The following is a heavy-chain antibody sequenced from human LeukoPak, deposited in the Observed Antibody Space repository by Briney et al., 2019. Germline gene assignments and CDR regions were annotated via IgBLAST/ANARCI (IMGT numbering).Heavy chain of an antibody. J-gene: IGHJ4*02. CDR1: GYTFTSYG. Sequence: ASVKVSCRASGYTFTSYGISWVRQAPGQGPEWVGWISPYNGNTNIAQKFQGRVTMTTDTSTSTAYMELRSLRSDDTAVYYCARGDQTGDWGQGTLVTVSS. V-gene: IGHV1-18*01. D-gene: IGHD1-26*01. CDR3: ARGDQTGD. CDR2: ISPYNGNT.